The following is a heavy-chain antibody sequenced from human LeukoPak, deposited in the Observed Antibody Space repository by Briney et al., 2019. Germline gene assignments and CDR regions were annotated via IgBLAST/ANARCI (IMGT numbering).Heavy chain of an antibody. D-gene: IGHD6-6*01. Sequence: GGSLRLSCAASGFTFSSYWMSWVRQAPGKGLEGVANIKQDGREKYYVDSVKGRFTISRDNAKNSLYLQMNSLRAEDTAVYYCARDPGRKYSSPYWGQGTLVTVSS. J-gene: IGHJ4*02. CDR1: GFTFSSYW. CDR2: IKQDGREK. CDR3: ARDPGRKYSSPY. V-gene: IGHV3-7*01.